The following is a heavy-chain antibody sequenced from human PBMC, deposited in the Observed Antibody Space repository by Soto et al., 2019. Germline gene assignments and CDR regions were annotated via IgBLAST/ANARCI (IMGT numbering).Heavy chain of an antibody. J-gene: IGHJ6*02. CDR1: GFTFSNAW. CDR3: AREFPGGLDV. V-gene: IGHV3-15*01. CDR2: IKSKTDDGTT. Sequence: GGSLRLSCTVSGFTFSNAWMTWVRQAPGKGLEWVGRIKSKTDDGTTDYAAPVKGRFTISRDDSRNTLYLQMNSLRAEDTSMYYCAREFPGGLDVWGQGTTVTVSS.